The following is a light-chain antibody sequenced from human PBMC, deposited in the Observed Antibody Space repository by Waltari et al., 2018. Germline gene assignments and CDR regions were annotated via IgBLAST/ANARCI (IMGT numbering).Light chain of an antibody. CDR2: RSD. CDR3: ASWDDSLNGHWV. V-gene: IGLV1-44*01. J-gene: IGLJ3*02. CDR1: PSNIGVTL. Sequence: QSVLTQPPSASGTPGQSVTIPCSGGPSNIGVTLLNLYQQLPGKAPKLLIYRSDLRPSGVPDRFSGSKSGTSASLAISGLQSEDEADYFCASWDDSLNGHWVFGGGTKVTVL.